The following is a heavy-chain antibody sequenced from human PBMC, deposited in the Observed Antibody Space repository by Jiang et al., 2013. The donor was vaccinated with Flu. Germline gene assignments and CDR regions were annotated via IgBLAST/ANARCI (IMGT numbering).Heavy chain of an antibody. Sequence: GSGLVKPSQTLSHTCTVSGEAISSYFWTWIRQHPGKGLEWIGYIYNSGITFYNPSLRSRVTMSVDTSKNQFSLRLSSVTAADTAVYYCARVEGYCSGGNCYPTTWGQGTLVSVSS. D-gene: IGHD2-15*01. CDR2: IYNSGIT. CDR3: ARVEGYCSGGNCYPTT. V-gene: IGHV4-31*03. J-gene: IGHJ4*02. CDR1: GEAISSYF.